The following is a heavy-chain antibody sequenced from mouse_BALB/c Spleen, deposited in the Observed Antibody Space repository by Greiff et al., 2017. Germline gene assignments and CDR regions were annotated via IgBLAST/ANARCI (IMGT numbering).Heavy chain of an antibody. CDR2: IWAGGST. D-gene: IGHD1-1*01. V-gene: IGHV2-9*02. J-gene: IGHJ4*01. Sequence: QVQLKESGPGLVAPSQSLSITCTVSGFSLTSYGVHWVRQPPGKGLEWLGVIWAGGSTNYNSALMSRLSISKDNSKSQVFLKMNSLQTDDTAMYYCARGYYGSRDYAMDYWGQGTSVTVSS. CDR3: ARGYYGSRDYAMDY. CDR1: GFSLTSYG.